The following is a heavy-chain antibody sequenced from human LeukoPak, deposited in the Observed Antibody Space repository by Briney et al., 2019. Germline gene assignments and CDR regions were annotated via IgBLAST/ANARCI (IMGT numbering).Heavy chain of an antibody. J-gene: IGHJ4*02. Sequence: GGSLRLSCAASGFNFSSYWMSWVRQAPGKGLEWAANINQDGGKKYYVDSVRGRFAISRDNAENSVYLQMNSLTVEDTAVYYCARSQSSSLIDYWGQGTLVTVSS. CDR2: INQDGGKK. CDR1: GFNFSSYW. CDR3: ARSQSSSLIDY. V-gene: IGHV3-7*01. D-gene: IGHD6-13*01.